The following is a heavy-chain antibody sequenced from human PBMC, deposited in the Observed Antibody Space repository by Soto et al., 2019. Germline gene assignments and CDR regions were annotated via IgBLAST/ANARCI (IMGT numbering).Heavy chain of an antibody. J-gene: IGHJ4*02. V-gene: IGHV3-30*18. CDR2: ISYDGSNQ. Sequence: QVQLVESGGGVVQPGRSLRLSCAASGFTFSSYGMHWVRQAPGKGLEWVAIISYDGSNQYYADSVKGRFTISRDNSKNTLFLQMNSLRPEDTAVYYCAKALGELSPESYDHWGQGILVTLSS. CDR3: AKALGELSPESYDH. CDR1: GFTFSSYG. D-gene: IGHD3-16*02.